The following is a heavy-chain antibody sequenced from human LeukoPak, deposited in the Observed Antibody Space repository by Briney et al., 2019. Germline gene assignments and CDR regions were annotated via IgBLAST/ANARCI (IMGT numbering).Heavy chain of an antibody. D-gene: IGHD2-2*01. CDR1: GGSFSGYY. CDR3: ARAFPAYCSSTSCPKPFDY. V-gene: IGHV4-59*01. J-gene: IGHJ4*02. Sequence: SETLSLTCAVYGGSFSGYYWSWIRQPPGKGLEWIGYIYYSGSTNYNPSLKSRVTISVDTSKNQFSLKLSSVTAADTAVYYCARAFPAYCSSTSCPKPFDYWGQGTLVTVSS. CDR2: IYYSGST.